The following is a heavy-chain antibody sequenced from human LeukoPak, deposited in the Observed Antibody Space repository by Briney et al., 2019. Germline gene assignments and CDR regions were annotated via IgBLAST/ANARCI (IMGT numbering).Heavy chain of an antibody. J-gene: IGHJ3*02. Sequence: ASVKISCKASGGTFNSYAISWVRQAPGQGLEWMGWIGTYNGNTNYAPKLQGRVTMTTDTSTSTAYMELRSLRSDDTAVYYCARSGYCSGGSCYSGAFDIWGQGTMVTVSS. CDR2: IGTYNGNT. CDR3: ARSGYCSGGSCYSGAFDI. D-gene: IGHD2-15*01. CDR1: GGTFNSYA. V-gene: IGHV1-18*01.